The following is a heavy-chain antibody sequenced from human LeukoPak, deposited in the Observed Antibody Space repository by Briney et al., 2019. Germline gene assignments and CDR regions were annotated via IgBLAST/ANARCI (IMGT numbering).Heavy chain of an antibody. D-gene: IGHD3-9*01. CDR1: GFTFSSYE. V-gene: IGHV3-48*03. CDR3: ARAGGKRYFDWLYFDY. Sequence: GGSLRLSCAASGFTFSSYEMNWVRQAPGKGLEWVSYISSSGSTIYYADFVKGRFTISRDNAKNSLYLQMNSLRAEDTAVYYCARAGGKRYFDWLYFDYWGQGTLVTVSS. J-gene: IGHJ4*02. CDR2: ISSSGSTI.